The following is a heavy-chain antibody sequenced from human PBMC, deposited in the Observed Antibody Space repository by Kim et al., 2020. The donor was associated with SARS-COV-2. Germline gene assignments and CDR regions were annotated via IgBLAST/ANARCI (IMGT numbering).Heavy chain of an antibody. CDR2: INHSGST. D-gene: IGHD3-10*01. CDR1: GGSFSGYY. J-gene: IGHJ4*01. CDR3: ARGGVLWFGESSPLQYFD. Sequence: SETLSLTCAVYGGSFSGYYWSWIRQPPGKGLEWIGEINHSGSTNYNPSLKSRVTISVDTSKNQFSLKLSSVTAADTAVYYCARGGVLWFGESSPLQYFD. V-gene: IGHV4-34*01.